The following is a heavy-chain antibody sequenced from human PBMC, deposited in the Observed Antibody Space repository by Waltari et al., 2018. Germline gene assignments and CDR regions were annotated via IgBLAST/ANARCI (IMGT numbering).Heavy chain of an antibody. CDR1: GFIFSSYA. CDR3: ARDSAAVTHIGSGFDH. CDR2: ISYDGGNK. J-gene: IGHJ4*02. Sequence: QVQLVESGGGVVQPGRSLRLSCGASGFIFSSYAMHWVRQAPGKGVEWVAVISYDGGNKYYTDSVKGRFTISRDNSKNTVYLQMNSLRPEDTAVYYCARDSAAVTHIGSGFDHWGQGTLVTVSS. D-gene: IGHD4-17*01. V-gene: IGHV3-30-3*01.